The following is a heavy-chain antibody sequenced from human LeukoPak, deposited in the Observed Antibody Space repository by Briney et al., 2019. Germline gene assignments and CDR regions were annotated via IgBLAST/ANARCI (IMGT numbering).Heavy chain of an antibody. D-gene: IGHD3-9*01. V-gene: IGHV4-34*01. Sequence: SETLSVTCAVYGGSFSGYYWSWIRQPPGNGLEWIGEINHSGSTNYNPSLKSRVTISVDTSKNQFSLKLSSVTAADTAVYYCARGTLRYFDWSPGGWFDPWGQGTLVTVSS. CDR2: INHSGST. CDR3: ARGTLRYFDWSPGGWFDP. J-gene: IGHJ5*02. CDR1: GGSFSGYY.